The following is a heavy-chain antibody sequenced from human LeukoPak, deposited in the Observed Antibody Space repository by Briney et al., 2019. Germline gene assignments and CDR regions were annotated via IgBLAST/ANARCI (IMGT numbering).Heavy chain of an antibody. Sequence: GRSLRLSCAASGFTFSSYAMHWVRQAPGKGLEWVAVISYDGSNKYYADSVKGRFTISRDISKNTLYLQMNSLSAEDTALYYCARAHYVSGSYYNDYWGRGTLVTVSS. CDR2: ISYDGSNK. D-gene: IGHD3-10*01. V-gene: IGHV3-30*04. J-gene: IGHJ4*02. CDR1: GFTFSSYA. CDR3: ARAHYVSGSYYNDY.